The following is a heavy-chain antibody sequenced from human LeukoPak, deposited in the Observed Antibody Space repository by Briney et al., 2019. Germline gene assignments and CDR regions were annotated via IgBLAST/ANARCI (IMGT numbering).Heavy chain of an antibody. J-gene: IGHJ5*02. D-gene: IGHD6-13*01. CDR1: GYTFTRYW. CDR3: ARQASSWYFNWFDP. CDR2: IYPGDSDI. V-gene: IGHV5-51*01. Sequence: PGESLKISCKGSGYTFTRYWIGWVRQMPGKGLEWMGIIYPGDSDIRYSPSFQGQVTISVDKSISTAYLQWSSLKASDTAIYYCARQASSWYFNWFDPWGQGTLVTVSS.